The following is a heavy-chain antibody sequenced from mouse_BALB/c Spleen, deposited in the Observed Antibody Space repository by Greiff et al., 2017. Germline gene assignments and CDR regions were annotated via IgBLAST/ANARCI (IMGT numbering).Heavy chain of an antibody. CDR3: TRDRRDNYPYAMDY. J-gene: IGHJ4*01. CDR1: GFTFSSYT. Sequence: EVMLVESGGGLVKPGGSLKLSCAASGFTFSSYTMSWVRQTPEKRLEWVATISSGGSYTYYPDSVKGRFIISSDYTKNTLYLQMSSLKSEDTAMYYCTRDRRDNYPYAMDYWGQGTSVTVSS. D-gene: IGHD1-3*01. V-gene: IGHV5-6-4*01. CDR2: ISSGGSYT.